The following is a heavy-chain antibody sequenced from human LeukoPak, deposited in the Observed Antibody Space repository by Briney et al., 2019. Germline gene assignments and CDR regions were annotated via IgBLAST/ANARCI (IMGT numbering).Heavy chain of an antibody. Sequence: GASVKVSCKASGGTFTFGTAGVTWVRQASGQRLEWLGGIIPLFDSPHYAPNFQGRLTITADRISGVAYMDLSSLSSEDTAVYYCARAYIVNTNGDNVYYYMDVWGTGTTVTVSS. CDR2: IIPLFDSP. J-gene: IGHJ6*03. V-gene: IGHV1-69*06. D-gene: IGHD5-24*01. CDR1: GGTFTFGTAG. CDR3: ARAYIVNTNGDNVYYYMDV.